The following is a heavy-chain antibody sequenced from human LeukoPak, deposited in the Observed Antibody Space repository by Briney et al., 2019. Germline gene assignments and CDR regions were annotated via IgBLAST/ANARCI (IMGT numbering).Heavy chain of an antibody. J-gene: IGHJ3*02. CDR3: ASRTFYCSSTSCYDAFDI. CDR1: GYTFTSYG. D-gene: IGHD2-2*01. Sequence: ASVTVSCKASGYTFTSYGISWVRQAPGQGLGWMGWISAYNGNTNYAQKLQGRVTMTTDTSTSTAYMELRSLRADDTAVYYCASRTFYCSSTSCYDAFDIWGQGTMVTVSS. V-gene: IGHV1-18*01. CDR2: ISAYNGNT.